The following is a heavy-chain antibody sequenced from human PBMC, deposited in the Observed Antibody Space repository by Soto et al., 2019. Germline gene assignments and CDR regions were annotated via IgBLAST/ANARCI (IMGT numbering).Heavy chain of an antibody. CDR2: ISGSGGST. D-gene: IGHD3-22*01. Sequence: GGSLRLSCAASGFTFSSYAMSRVRQAPGKGLEWVSAISGSGGSTYYADSVKGRFTISRDNSKNTLYLQMNSLRAEDTAVYYCAKDLSRYYDSSAEYFQHWGQGTLVTVSS. CDR1: GFTFSSYA. CDR3: AKDLSRYYDSSAEYFQH. V-gene: IGHV3-23*01. J-gene: IGHJ1*01.